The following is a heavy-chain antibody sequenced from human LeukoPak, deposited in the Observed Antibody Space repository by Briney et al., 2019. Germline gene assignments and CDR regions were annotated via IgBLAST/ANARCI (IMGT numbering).Heavy chain of an antibody. CDR2: FDPEDGET. J-gene: IGHJ5*02. V-gene: IGHV1-24*01. D-gene: IGHD3-3*01. CDR3: ATLGELRFLESPRWFDP. Sequence: ASVKVSCKVSGYTLTELSMHWVRQAPGKGLEWMGGFDPEDGETIYAQKFQGRVTMTEDTSTDTAYMELSSLRSEDTAVYYCATLGELRFLESPRWFDPWGQGTLVTVSS. CDR1: GYTLTELS.